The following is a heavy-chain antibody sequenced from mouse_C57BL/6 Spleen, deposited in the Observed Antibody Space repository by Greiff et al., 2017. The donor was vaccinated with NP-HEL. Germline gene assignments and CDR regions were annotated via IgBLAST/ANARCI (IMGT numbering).Heavy chain of an antibody. CDR2: IDPSDSYT. CDR3: ARELRGPVPAWFAY. J-gene: IGHJ3*01. V-gene: IGHV1-59*01. Sequence: QVQLQQPGAELVRPGTSVKLSCKASGYTFTSYWMHWVKQRPGQGLEWIGVIDPSDSYTNYNQKFKGKATLTVDTSSSTAYMQLSSLTSEDSAVYYCARELRGPVPAWFAYWGQGTLVTVSA. D-gene: IGHD2-12*01. CDR1: GYTFTSYW.